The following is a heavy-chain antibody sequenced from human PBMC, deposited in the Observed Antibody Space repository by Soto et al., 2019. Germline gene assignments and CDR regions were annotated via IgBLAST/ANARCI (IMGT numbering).Heavy chain of an antibody. CDR2: IFYTGNT. D-gene: IGHD3-10*01. J-gene: IGHJ5*02. CDR3: ARNNVRGVSNSYNWIDP. Sequence: LSLTCNVSGGPISSYYWSWIRQSPGKGLEWIGQIFYTGNTNYNPSLKSRVTMSVDIPKKQFSLKLRSVTTADTAIYFCARNNVRGVSNSYNWIDPWGQGTLVTVSS. CDR1: GGPISSYY. V-gene: IGHV4-59*01.